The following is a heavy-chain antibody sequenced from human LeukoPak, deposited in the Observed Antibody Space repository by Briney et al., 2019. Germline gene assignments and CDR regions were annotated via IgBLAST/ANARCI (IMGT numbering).Heavy chain of an antibody. CDR2: IRYDGSNK. CDR3: AKDRPPDGALDY. CDR1: GFTFSSYG. Sequence: GGSLRLSCAASGFTFSSYGMHWVRQAPGKGLEWVAFIRYDGSNKYYADSVKGRFTISRDNSKNTLYLQMNSLRAEDTAVCYCAKDRPPDGALDYWGQGTLVTVSS. V-gene: IGHV3-30*02. J-gene: IGHJ4*02.